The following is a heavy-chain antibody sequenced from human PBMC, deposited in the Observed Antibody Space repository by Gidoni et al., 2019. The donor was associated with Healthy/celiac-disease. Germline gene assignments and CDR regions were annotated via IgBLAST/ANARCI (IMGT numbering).Heavy chain of an antibody. D-gene: IGHD4-17*01. CDR2: INHSGST. CDR1: GGSFSGYY. CDR3: ARAAFATVTTRLRYFDL. J-gene: IGHJ2*01. V-gene: IGHV4-34*01. Sequence: QVQLQQWGAGLLTPSETLSLTCAVYGGSFSGYYWSWIRQPPGKGLEWIGEINHSGSTNYNPSLKSRVTISVDTSKNQFSLKLSSVIAADTAVYYGARAAFATVTTRLRYFDLWGRGTLVTVSS.